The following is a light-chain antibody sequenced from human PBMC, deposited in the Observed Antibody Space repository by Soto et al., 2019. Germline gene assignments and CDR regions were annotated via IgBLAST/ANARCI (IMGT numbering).Light chain of an antibody. V-gene: IGLV2-14*01. CDR2: DVS. Sequence: QSALTQPASVSGSPGQSITISCTGTSSDVGGYNYVSWYQQHPGKAPKLMIYDVSYRPSGVSNRFSASKSGNTASLTISGLQAEDEADYYCTSYTRRSTLVVFGGGTKVTVL. CDR3: TSYTRRSTLVV. J-gene: IGLJ2*01. CDR1: SSDVGGYNY.